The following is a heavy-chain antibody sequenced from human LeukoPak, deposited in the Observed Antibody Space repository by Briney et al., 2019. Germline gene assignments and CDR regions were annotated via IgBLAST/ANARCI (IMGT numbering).Heavy chain of an antibody. CDR1: GFTFSSYE. CDR2: ISSSGSTI. D-gene: IGHD1-26*01. J-gene: IGHJ6*03. Sequence: TGGSLRLSCAASGFTFSSYEMNWVRQAPGKGLEWVSYISSSGSTIYYADSVKGRFTISRDNAKNSLYLQMNSLRDEDTAEYYCARDRSVGSDFYYYVDVWGKGTTVTVSS. CDR3: ARDRSVGSDFYYYVDV. V-gene: IGHV3-48*03.